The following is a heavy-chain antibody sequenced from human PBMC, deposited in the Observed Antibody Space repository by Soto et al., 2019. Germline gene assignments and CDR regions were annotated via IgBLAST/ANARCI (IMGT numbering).Heavy chain of an antibody. CDR1: GDSFTNYA. Sequence: QVLLVQSGAEMKQPGSSVSVSCRASGDSFTNYAFTWVRQAPGQGPEWLGGIILALGTPPYSQRFPGRLTITADESSSTVYMELGSLRLDDTAVYYCGRYCTNTKCRGGYYLDLWGQGTLLTVSS. CDR3: GRYCTNTKCRGGYYLDL. J-gene: IGHJ5*02. D-gene: IGHD2-8*01. V-gene: IGHV1-69*01. CDR2: IILALGTP.